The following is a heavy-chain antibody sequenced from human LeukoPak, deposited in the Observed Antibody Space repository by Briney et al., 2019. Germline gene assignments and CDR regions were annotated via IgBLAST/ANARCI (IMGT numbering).Heavy chain of an antibody. J-gene: IGHJ4*02. D-gene: IGHD6-19*01. V-gene: IGHV3-33*06. Sequence: GRSLRLSCAASGFTFSSYGMRWVRQAPGKGLEWVAVIWYDGSNKYYADSVKGRFTISRDNSKNTLYLQMNSLRAEDTAVYYCAKETFSSGWYYFDYWGQGTLVTVSS. CDR3: AKETFSSGWYYFDY. CDR1: GFTFSSYG. CDR2: IWYDGSNK.